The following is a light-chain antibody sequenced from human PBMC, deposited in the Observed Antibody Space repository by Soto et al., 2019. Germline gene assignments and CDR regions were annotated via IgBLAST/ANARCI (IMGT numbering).Light chain of an antibody. CDR1: QSVSSRS. Sequence: EIVLTQSPGTQSYSPGQRATLSCRASQSVSSRSLAWYQQKPGQAPRLLMYDASNRATGIPAKFSGSGSGTDFTLTISSLEPEDFAVYYCQQRTNWPRTFGQGTKV. V-gene: IGKV3-11*01. J-gene: IGKJ1*01. CDR2: DAS. CDR3: QQRTNWPRT.